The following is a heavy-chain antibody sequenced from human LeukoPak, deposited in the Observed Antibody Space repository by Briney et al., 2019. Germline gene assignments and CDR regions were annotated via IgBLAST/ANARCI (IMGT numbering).Heavy chain of an antibody. CDR1: GYTFTSYG. CDR3: ARDRSQVVHDY. J-gene: IGHJ4*02. Sequence: GASVKVSCKASGYTFTSYGITWVRQAPGQGLEWMGWISAYNGNTNYAQKVQGRVTMTRDTSTSTVYMELRSLRSDDTAVYYCARDRSQVVHDYWGQGTLVTVSS. CDR2: ISAYNGNT. D-gene: IGHD2-21*01. V-gene: IGHV1-18*01.